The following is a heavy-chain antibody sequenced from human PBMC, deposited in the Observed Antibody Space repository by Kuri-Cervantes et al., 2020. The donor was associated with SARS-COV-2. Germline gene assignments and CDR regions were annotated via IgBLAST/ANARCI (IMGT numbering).Heavy chain of an antibody. CDR1: GGTFSSYA. V-gene: IGHV1-69*13. Sequence: SVKVSCKASGGTFSSYAISWVRQAPGQGLEWMGGIIPIFGTANYAQKFQGRVTITGDESTSTAYMELSSLRSEDTAVYYCARGRELRVTDAFDIWGQGTMVTVSS. D-gene: IGHD1-7*01. CDR3: ARGRELRVTDAFDI. CDR2: IIPIFGTA. J-gene: IGHJ3*02.